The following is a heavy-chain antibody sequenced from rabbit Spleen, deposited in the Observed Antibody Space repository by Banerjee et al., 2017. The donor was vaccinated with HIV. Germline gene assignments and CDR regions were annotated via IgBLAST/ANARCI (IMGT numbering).Heavy chain of an antibody. CDR2: INTATSKA. Sequence: QSLEESGGDLVKPGASLTLTCTASGFSFSSRYYMCWVRQAPGKGLEWIACINTATSKAVYATWAKGRFTISRTSSTTVTLQMTSLTAADTATYFCARDLVAVIGWNFNLWGPGTLVTVS. CDR3: ARDLVAVIGWNFNL. D-gene: IGHD1-1*01. V-gene: IGHV1S40*01. CDR1: GFSFSSRYY. J-gene: IGHJ4*01.